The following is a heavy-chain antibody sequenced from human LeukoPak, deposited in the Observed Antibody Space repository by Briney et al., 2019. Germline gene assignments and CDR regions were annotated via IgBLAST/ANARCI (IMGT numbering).Heavy chain of an antibody. CDR3: AKSPGEYSSSWYFDY. CDR2: ISGSGGGT. Sequence: PGGSLRLSCAASGFTFSSYAMSWVRQAPGKGLEWVSAISGSGGGTYYADSVKGWFTTSRDNSKNTLYLQMNSLRAEDTAVYYCAKSPGEYSSSWYFDYWGQGTLVTVSS. D-gene: IGHD6-13*01. J-gene: IGHJ4*02. V-gene: IGHV3-23*01. CDR1: GFTFSSYA.